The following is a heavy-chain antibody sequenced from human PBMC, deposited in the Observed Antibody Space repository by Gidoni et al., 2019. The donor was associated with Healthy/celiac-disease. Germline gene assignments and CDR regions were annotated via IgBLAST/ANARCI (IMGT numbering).Heavy chain of an antibody. V-gene: IGHV3-30*18. CDR1: GFTFSSYG. CDR2: ISYDGSNK. D-gene: IGHD4-17*01. J-gene: IGHJ4*02. CDR3: AKDPLSTVAYYFDY. Sequence: QVQLVESGGGVVQPGRSLSLSCAASGFTFSSYGMHWVRQAPGKGLEWVAVISYDGSNKYYADSVKGRFTISRDNSKNTLYLQMNSLRAEDTAVYYCAKDPLSTVAYYFDYWGQGTLVTVSS.